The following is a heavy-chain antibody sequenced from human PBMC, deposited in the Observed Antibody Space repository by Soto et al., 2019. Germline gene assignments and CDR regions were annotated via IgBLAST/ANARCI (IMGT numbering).Heavy chain of an antibody. V-gene: IGHV4-31*03. Sequence: QVQLQESGPGLVKPSQTLSLTCTVSGGSISSGGYYWSWIRQHPGKGLEWIGYIYYSGSTYYNPSLKCRVTISVDTSNNQFSLKLSSVTAADTAVYYCARTSVVVAAATTWFDRWGQGTLVTGSS. D-gene: IGHD2-15*01. J-gene: IGHJ5*02. CDR2: IYYSGST. CDR1: GGSISSGGYY. CDR3: ARTSVVVAAATTWFDR.